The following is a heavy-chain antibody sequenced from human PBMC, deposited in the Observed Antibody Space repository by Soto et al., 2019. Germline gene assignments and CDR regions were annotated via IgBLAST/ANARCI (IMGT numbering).Heavy chain of an antibody. Sequence: HPGGSLRLSCAASGFTFSSYGMHWVRQAPGKGLEWVAFIWYDGSNKYYADSVKGRFTISRDNSKNTLYLQMNSLRAEDTAVYYCARETIPVAYDYWGQGTLVIVSS. CDR1: GFTFSSYG. J-gene: IGHJ4*02. D-gene: IGHD2-15*01. CDR2: IWYDGSNK. V-gene: IGHV3-33*01. CDR3: ARETIPVAYDY.